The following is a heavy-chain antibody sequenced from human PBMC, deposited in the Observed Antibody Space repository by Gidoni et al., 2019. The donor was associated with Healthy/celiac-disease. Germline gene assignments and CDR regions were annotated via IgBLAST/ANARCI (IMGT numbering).Heavy chain of an antibody. J-gene: IGHJ4*02. CDR1: GYTFTGYY. CDR3: ARDQRTYYYDSSGYYAGY. Sequence: QVQLVQSGAEVKKPGASVKVSCKASGYTFTGYYMHWVRQAPGQGLEWMGWINPNSGGTNYAQKFQGSVNMTRDTSISTAYMELSRLRSDDTAVYYCARDQRTYYYDSSGYYAGYWGQGTLVTVSS. CDR2: INPNSGGT. D-gene: IGHD3-22*01. V-gene: IGHV1-2*02.